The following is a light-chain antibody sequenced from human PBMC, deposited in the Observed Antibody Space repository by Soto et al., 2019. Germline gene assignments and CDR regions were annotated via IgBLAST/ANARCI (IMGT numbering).Light chain of an antibody. CDR2: AAS. J-gene: IGKJ5*01. CDR1: QSISSY. CDR3: QQSYSTPPD. V-gene: IGKV1-39*01. Sequence: DIQMTQSPSSLSASVGDRVTITCRASQSISSYLNWYQQKPGKAPKLLIYAASSLQSGVPSRFSGSGSSTDFTLTISSLQPEDFATYYCQQSYSTPPDFGQGTRLEIK.